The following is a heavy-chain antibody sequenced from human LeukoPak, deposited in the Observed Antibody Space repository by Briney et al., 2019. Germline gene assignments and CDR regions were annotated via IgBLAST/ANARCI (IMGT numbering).Heavy chain of an antibody. Sequence: ASVKVSCKASGDIFTRHYMHRVRQAPGQGLEWMGIINPTGDTTRYAQKFQGRVTMTWDMSTSTDYMELSSLTAEDTAVYFCARDNSARDTAWWFDPWGQGTLVTVSS. CDR3: ARDNSARDTAWWFDP. J-gene: IGHJ5*02. CDR2: INPTGDTT. D-gene: IGHD3-10*01. CDR1: GDIFTRHY. V-gene: IGHV1-46*01.